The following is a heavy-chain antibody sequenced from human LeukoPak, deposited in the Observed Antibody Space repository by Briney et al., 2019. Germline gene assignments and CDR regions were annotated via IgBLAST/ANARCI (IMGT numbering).Heavy chain of an antibody. J-gene: IGHJ4*02. D-gene: IGHD1-26*01. Sequence: PGGSLRLSCAASGFTFSTYAMHWVRQAPVKGLEYISSISSDGGSTYYADSVKGRFTISRDNSKNTLYLQMGRLRAEDMAVYYCARSNTIVGATYFDYWGQGTLVTVYS. V-gene: IGHV3-64*02. CDR2: ISSDGGST. CDR3: ARSNTIVGATYFDY. CDR1: GFTFSTYA.